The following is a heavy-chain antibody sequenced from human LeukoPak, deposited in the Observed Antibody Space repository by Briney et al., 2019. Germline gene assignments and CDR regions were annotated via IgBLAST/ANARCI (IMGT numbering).Heavy chain of an antibody. V-gene: IGHV1-8*03. Sequence: ASVKVSCKASGYTFTSYAMNWVRQATGQGLEWMGWMNPNSGNTGYAQKFQGRVTITRNTSISTAYMELSSLRSEDTAVYYCARAGTLRYCSSTSCYYYFDYWGQGTLVTVSS. D-gene: IGHD2-2*01. CDR1: GYTFTSYA. CDR2: MNPNSGNT. J-gene: IGHJ4*02. CDR3: ARAGTLRYCSSTSCYYYFDY.